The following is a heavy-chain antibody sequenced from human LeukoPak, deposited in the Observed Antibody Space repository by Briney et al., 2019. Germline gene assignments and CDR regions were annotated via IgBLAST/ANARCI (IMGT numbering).Heavy chain of an antibody. D-gene: IGHD2-21*02. CDR2: IYSSGNT. Sequence: PGGSLRLSCAASGFTFSNAWMSWVRQAPGKGLEWVSVIYSSGNTYYADSVKGRFTISRDNSKNTLYLQMNSLRAEDTAVYYCATGGYCGGDCYSDYWGQGTLVTVSS. CDR3: ATGGYCGGDCYSDY. V-gene: IGHV3-53*01. CDR1: GFTFSNAW. J-gene: IGHJ4*02.